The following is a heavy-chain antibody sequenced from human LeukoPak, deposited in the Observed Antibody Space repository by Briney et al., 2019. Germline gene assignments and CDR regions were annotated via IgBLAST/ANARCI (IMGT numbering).Heavy chain of an antibody. J-gene: IGHJ4*02. Sequence: PSETLSLTCTVSGGSISSSSYYWSWIRQPAGKGLEWIGRIYTSGSTNYNPSLKSRVTMSVDTSKNQFSLKLSSVTAADTAVYYCARHRDEQQLGAVFDYWGQGTLVTVSS. CDR3: ARHRDEQQLGAVFDY. D-gene: IGHD6-13*01. CDR2: IYTSGST. V-gene: IGHV4-61*02. CDR1: GGSISSSSYY.